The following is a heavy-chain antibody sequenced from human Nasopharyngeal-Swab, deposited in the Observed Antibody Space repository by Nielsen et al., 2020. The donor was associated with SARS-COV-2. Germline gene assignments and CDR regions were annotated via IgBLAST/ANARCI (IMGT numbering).Heavy chain of an antibody. CDR3: ATIEISGKGAYYYYMDV. V-gene: IGHV1-24*01. Sequence: WVRQAGQGLEWMGGFDPEDGETIYAQKFQGRVTMTEDTSTDTAYMELSSLRSEDTAVYYCATIEISGKGAYYYYMDVWGKGTTVTVSS. D-gene: IGHD3-10*01. CDR2: FDPEDGET. J-gene: IGHJ6*03.